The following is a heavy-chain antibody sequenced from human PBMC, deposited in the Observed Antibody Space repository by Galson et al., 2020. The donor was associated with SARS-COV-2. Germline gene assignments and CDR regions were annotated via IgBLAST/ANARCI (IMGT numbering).Heavy chain of an antibody. D-gene: IGHD3-3*01. CDR1: GFAFNSDY. CDR2: ISHDGSNN. CDR3: AKEDPSSGSLES. Sequence: GGTLSLSCAASGFAFNSDYNHWFRQPPRKELEWLTGISHDGSNNDYGDSVKGRLTISRDNSKNTLYLQMNSLRLEDTAVYFCAKEDPSSGSLESWGQGTLVIVSS. V-gene: IGHV3-30*18. J-gene: IGHJ4*02.